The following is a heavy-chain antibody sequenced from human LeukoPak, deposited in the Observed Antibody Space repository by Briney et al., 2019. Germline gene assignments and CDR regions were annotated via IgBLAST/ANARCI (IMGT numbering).Heavy chain of an antibody. CDR1: GYTFTSYG. D-gene: IGHD5-24*01. CDR3: ARDLSVEMATIGRYGMDV. J-gene: IGHJ6*02. V-gene: IGHV1-69*04. Sequence: SVKVSCKASGYTFTSYGISWVRQAPGQGLEWMGRIIPILGIANYAQKFQGRVTITADKSTSTAYMELSSLRSEDTAVYYCARDLSVEMATIGRYGMDVWGQGTTVTVSS. CDR2: IIPILGIA.